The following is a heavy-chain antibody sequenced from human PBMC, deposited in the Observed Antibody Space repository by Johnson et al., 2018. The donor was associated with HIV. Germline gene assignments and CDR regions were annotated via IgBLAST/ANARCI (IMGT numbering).Heavy chain of an antibody. V-gene: IGHV3-15*01. CDR2: IRSKTDGVTS. D-gene: IGHD4-17*01. CDR1: GFTFSNAW. Sequence: VQLVESGGGLVKPGGSLRLSCAASGFTFSNAWMSWVRQAPGKGLECVGRIRSKTDGVTSDDAAPVKGRFTISSDDSKTTLNVQMNSLKTEDTAVYYRTSPYRRPPHTPRLRCRGNAFDIWGQGTKVTVSS. J-gene: IGHJ3*02. CDR3: TSPYRRPPHTPRLRCRGNAFDI.